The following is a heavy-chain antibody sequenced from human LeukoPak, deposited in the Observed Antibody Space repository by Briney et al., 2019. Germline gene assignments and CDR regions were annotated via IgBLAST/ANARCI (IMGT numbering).Heavy chain of an antibody. CDR1: GFTFSSYA. J-gene: IGHJ4*02. D-gene: IGHD5-24*01. CDR3: ARSPVRDGYNIFDY. CDR2: ISSNGGST. V-gene: IGHV3-64*01. Sequence: GGSLRLSCAASGFTFSSYAMSWVRQAPGKGLEYVSAISSNGGSTYYANSVKGRFTISRDNSKNTLYLQMGSLRAEDMAVYYCARSPVRDGYNIFDYWGQGTLVTVSS.